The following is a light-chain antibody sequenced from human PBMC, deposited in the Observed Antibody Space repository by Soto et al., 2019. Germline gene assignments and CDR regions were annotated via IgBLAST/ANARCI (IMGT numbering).Light chain of an antibody. V-gene: IGKV3-11*01. CDR1: QSVSSY. CDR3: QQRSNWPPWT. CDR2: DVS. J-gene: IGKJ1*01. Sequence: EVVLAQSPATLSFSPGERATPSCRASQSVSSYLAWYQQRPGQAPRLLIYDVSNRATGIPARFSGSGSGTDFTLTISSLQPEDFAVYYCQQRSNWPPWTFGQGTKVDIK.